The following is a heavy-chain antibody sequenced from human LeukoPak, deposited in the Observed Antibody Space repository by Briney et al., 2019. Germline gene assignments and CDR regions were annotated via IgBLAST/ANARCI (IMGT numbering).Heavy chain of an antibody. CDR3: AKDYKDRPRIAAAGTNLWGAFDI. CDR1: GFTFSFSSYA. V-gene: IGHV3-30-3*01. D-gene: IGHD6-13*01. J-gene: IGHJ3*02. Sequence: PGGSLRLSCADSGFTFSFSSYAMNWVRQAPGKGLEWVAVISDDGSNKYYADSVKGRFTISRDNSKNTLYLQMNSLRAEDTAVYYCAKDYKDRPRIAAAGTNLWGAFDIWGQGTMVTVSS. CDR2: ISDDGSNK.